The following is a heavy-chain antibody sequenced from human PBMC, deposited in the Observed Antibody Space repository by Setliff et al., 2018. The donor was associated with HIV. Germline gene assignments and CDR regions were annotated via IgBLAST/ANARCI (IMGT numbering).Heavy chain of an antibody. D-gene: IGHD6-19*01. V-gene: IGHV4-59*08. Sequence: SETLSLTCTVSGGSISSYYWSWIRQPPGKGLEWIGYIYYRGSTNYNPSLKSRVTISVDTSKNQFSLKLNSVTAADTAVYYCASGREAVAGALHFDYWGQGPLVTVS. CDR2: IYYRGST. J-gene: IGHJ4*02. CDR3: ASGREAVAGALHFDY. CDR1: GGSISSYY.